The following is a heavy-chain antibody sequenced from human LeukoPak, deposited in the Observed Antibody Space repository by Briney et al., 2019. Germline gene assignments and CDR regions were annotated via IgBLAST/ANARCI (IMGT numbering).Heavy chain of an antibody. CDR2: INPNSGGT. J-gene: IGHJ5*02. CDR1: GYTFTNYA. CDR3: ARDVIAAAVNWFDP. D-gene: IGHD6-13*01. V-gene: IGHV1-2*02. Sequence: ASVKVSCKASGYTFTNYAMNWVRQAPGQGLEWMGWINPNSGGTNYAQKFQGRVTMTRDTSISTAYMELSRLRSDDTAVYYCARDVIAAAVNWFDPWGQGTLVTVSS.